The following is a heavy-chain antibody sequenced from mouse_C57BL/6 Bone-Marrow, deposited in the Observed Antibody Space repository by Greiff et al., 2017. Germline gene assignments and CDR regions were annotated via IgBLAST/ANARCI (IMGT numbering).Heavy chain of an antibody. D-gene: IGHD2-4*01. V-gene: IGHV1-66*01. CDR3: ARDGDDYADYYAMDY. CDR1: GYSFTSYY. Sequence: VMLVESGPELVKPGASVKISCKASGYSFTSYYIHWVKQRPGQGLEWIGWIYPGSGNTKYNEKFKGKATLTADTSSSTAYMQLSSLTSEDSAVYYSARDGDDYADYYAMDYWGQGTSVTVSS. CDR2: IYPGSGNT. J-gene: IGHJ4*01.